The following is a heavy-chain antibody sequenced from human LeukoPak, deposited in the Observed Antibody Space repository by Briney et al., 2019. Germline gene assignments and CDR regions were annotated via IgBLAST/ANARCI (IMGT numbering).Heavy chain of an antibody. D-gene: IGHD3-22*01. J-gene: IGHJ5*02. CDR3: ARETYYYDSSGYPGTNCFDP. Sequence: GGSLRLSCAASGFTFSRYWMSWVRQAPGKGLEWVANIKQDGSEEYYVDSVKGRFTISRDNAKNSLYLQMNSLRAEDTAAYYCARETYYYDSSGYPGTNCFDPWGQGTLVTVSS. CDR2: IKQDGSEE. V-gene: IGHV3-7*01. CDR1: GFTFSRYW.